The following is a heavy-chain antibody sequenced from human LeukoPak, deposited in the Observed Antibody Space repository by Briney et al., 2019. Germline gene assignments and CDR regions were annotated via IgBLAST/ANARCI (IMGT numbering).Heavy chain of an antibody. V-gene: IGHV3-48*03. CDR1: GFTFSSYE. J-gene: IGHJ4*02. CDR2: ISSSGSTI. D-gene: IGHD7-27*01. CDR3: ARELLGIGDW. Sequence: GGSLRLSCAASGFTFSSYEMNWVRQAPGKGLEWVSYISSSGSTIYYADSMKGRFTISRDNAKNSLYLQMNSLRAEDTAVYYCARELLGIGDWWGQGTLVTVSS.